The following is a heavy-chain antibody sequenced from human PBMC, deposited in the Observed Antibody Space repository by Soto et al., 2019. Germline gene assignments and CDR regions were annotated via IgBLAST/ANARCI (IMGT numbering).Heavy chain of an antibody. V-gene: IGHV3-74*01. CDR2: INSDGSRT. D-gene: IGHD6-13*01. CDR1: GFTFSSYW. J-gene: IGHJ5*02. CDR3: ARVLTGSWNWFDP. Sequence: EVQLVESGGGLVQTGESLRLSCAASGFTFSSYWMHWVRQAPGKGLVWVSRINSDGSRTNYADSVKGRFTVSRDNAKNTQYLQMNSRRAEDTAVYYCARVLTGSWNWFDPWGQGTLVTVSS.